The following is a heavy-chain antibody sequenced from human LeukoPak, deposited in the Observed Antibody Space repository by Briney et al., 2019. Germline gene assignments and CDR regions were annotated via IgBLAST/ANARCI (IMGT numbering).Heavy chain of an antibody. CDR1: GYTFTSYA. V-gene: IGHV1-69*13. CDR3: ANGDQRARHRFDP. Sequence: ASVKVSCKGSGYTFTSYAISWVRQAPGQGLEWMGGIIPIFGTANYAQKFQGRVTITADESTSTAYMELSSLRSEDTAVYYCANGDQRARHRFDPWGQGTLVTVSS. J-gene: IGHJ5*02. D-gene: IGHD2-2*01. CDR2: IIPIFGTA.